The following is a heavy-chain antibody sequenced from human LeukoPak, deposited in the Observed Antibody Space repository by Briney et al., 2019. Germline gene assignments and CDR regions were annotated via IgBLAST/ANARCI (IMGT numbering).Heavy chain of an antibody. J-gene: IGHJ5*02. V-gene: IGHV4-59*12. D-gene: IGHD3-16*02. CDR3: ARDHELDYVWGSYRPAIWFDP. CDR2: INYSGNT. Sequence: SETLSLTCSVSGDSISGYYWSWIRQPPGKGLEWIGYINYSGNTYYNPSLKSRVTISVDTSKNQFSLKLSSVTAADTAVYYCARDHELDYVWGSYRPAIWFDPWGQGTLVTVSS. CDR1: GDSISGYY.